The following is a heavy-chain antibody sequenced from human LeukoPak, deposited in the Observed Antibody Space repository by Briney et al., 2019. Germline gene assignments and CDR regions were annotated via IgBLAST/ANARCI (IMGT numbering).Heavy chain of an antibody. CDR2: VIPIFGTA. CDR1: GGTFSSYA. CDR3: ARDKSSGWYNRNWFDP. D-gene: IGHD6-19*01. J-gene: IGHJ5*02. V-gene: IGHV1-69*05. Sequence: SVKVSCKASGGTFSSYAISWVRQAPGQGLEWMGGVIPIFGTANYAQKFQGRVTITTDETTSTAYMELSSLRSEDTAVYYCARDKSSGWYNRNWFDPWGQGTLVTVSS.